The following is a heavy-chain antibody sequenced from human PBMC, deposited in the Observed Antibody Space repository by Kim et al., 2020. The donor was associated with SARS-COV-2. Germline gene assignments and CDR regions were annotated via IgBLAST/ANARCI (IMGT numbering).Heavy chain of an antibody. CDR2: IWYDGSNK. J-gene: IGHJ5*02. V-gene: IGHV3-33*08. CDR1: GFTFSSYG. D-gene: IGHD3-10*02. Sequence: GGSLRLSCAASGFTFSSYGMHWVRQAPGKGLEWVAVIWYDGSNKYYADSVKGRFTISRDNSKNTLYLQMNSLRAEDTAVYYCARGALLSVPWWFDPWGQGTLVTVSS. CDR3: ARGALLSVPWWFDP.